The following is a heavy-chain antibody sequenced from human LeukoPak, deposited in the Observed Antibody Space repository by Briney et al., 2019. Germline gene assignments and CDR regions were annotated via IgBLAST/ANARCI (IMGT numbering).Heavy chain of an antibody. CDR2: IYHSGST. V-gene: IGHV4-38-2*01. Sequence: PSETLSLTCAVSGYSISSGYYWDWIRQPPGKGLEWIGSIYHSGSTYYNPSLKSRVTVSVDTSKNQFSLKLSSVTAADTAVYYCARMSYSSGWYRWFDPWGQGTLVTVSS. J-gene: IGHJ5*02. CDR3: ARMSYSSGWYRWFDP. CDR1: GYSISSGYY. D-gene: IGHD6-19*01.